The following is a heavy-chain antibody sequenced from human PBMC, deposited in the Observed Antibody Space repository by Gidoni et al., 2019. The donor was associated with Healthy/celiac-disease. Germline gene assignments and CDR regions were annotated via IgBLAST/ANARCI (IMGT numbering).Heavy chain of an antibody. CDR3: ARQNIVVVPAAPGAFDI. CDR2: IYYSGST. V-gene: IGHV4-39*01. CDR1: GGSISSSSYY. J-gene: IGHJ3*02. Sequence: QLQLQESGPGLVKPSETLSLTCTVSGGSISSSSYYSGWIRQPPGKGLEWIGSIYYSGSTYYNPSLKSRVAISVDTSKNQFSLKLSSVTAADTAVYYCARQNIVVVPAAPGAFDIWGQGTMVTVSS. D-gene: IGHD2-2*01.